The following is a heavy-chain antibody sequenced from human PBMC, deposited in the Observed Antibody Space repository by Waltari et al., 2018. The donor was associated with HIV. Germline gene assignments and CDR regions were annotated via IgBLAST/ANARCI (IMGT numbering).Heavy chain of an antibody. CDR2: IRSRIYGGAT. D-gene: IGHD4-4*01. V-gene: IGHV3-49*03. CDR1: GFSFGDFA. Sequence: EVQLVEFGGGLVQPGRSLRLSCTGFGFSFGDFAISWFSRAPGKGLEWVGLIRSRIYGGATEYAASAKGRFTISRDDLKSVAYLQMSSLKTEDTAVYYCTRSSKLDYWGQGTLVTVSS. J-gene: IGHJ4*02. CDR3: TRSSKLDY.